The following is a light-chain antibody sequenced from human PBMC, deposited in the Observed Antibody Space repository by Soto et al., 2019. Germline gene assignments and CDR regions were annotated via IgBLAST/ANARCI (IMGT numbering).Light chain of an antibody. CDR2: EGS. V-gene: IGLV2-23*03. CDR3: CSYAGGSTFYV. CDR1: SSDVGSYDL. J-gene: IGLJ1*01. Sequence: QSALTQPASVSGSPGQSITIPCTGTSSDVGSYDLVSWYQQHPGKAPQLMIYEGSKWPSGVSNRFSGSKSGNTASLTISGLQADDEADYYCCSYAGGSTFYVFGSGTKLTVL.